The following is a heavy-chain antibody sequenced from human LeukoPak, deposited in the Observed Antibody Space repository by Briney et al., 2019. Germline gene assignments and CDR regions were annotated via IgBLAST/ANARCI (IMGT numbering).Heavy chain of an antibody. J-gene: IGHJ4*02. D-gene: IGHD3-22*01. Sequence: PSETLSLTCTVSGGSIRRGSYYWNWIRQPAGKGLEWIGRMYTSGTTNYNPSLKTRVTISVDTSKNQFSLKLSSVTAADTAVYYCARTASGYYLFDYWGQGTLVTVSS. CDR1: GGSIRRGSYY. CDR3: ARTASGYYLFDY. CDR2: MYTSGTT. V-gene: IGHV4-61*02.